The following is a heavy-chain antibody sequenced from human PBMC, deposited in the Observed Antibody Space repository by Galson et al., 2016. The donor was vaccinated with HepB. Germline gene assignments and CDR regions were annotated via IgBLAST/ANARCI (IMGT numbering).Heavy chain of an antibody. CDR2: IGTAGDT. J-gene: IGHJ4*02. CDR1: GFAFSSFD. D-gene: IGHD3-3*01. CDR3: ARGVGHDFWSSNYGFDY. V-gene: IGHV3-13*01. Sequence: SLRLSCAASGFAFSSFDMHWVRQATGKGLEWVSAIGTAGDTYYPDAVKGRFTISRDNAKKSLSLQMNSLRDEDTAVYYCARGVGHDFWSSNYGFDYWGQGILVTVSS.